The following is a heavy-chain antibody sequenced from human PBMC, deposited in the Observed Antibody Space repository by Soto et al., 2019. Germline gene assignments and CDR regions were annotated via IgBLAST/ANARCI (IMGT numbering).Heavy chain of an antibody. V-gene: IGHV1-24*01. J-gene: IGHJ4*02. D-gene: IGHD3-3*01. CDR2: FDPEDGET. CDR1: GYTLTELS. Sequence: ASVKVSCKVSGYTLTELSMHWVRQAPGKGLEWMGGFDPEDGETIYAQKFQGRVTMTEDTSTDTAYMELSSLRSEDTAVYYCATEANYDFWSGYKFDYWGQGTLVTVSS. CDR3: ATEANYDFWSGYKFDY.